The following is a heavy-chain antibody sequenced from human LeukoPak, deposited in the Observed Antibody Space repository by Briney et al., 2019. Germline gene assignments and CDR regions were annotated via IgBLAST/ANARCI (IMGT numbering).Heavy chain of an antibody. D-gene: IGHD3-10*01. Sequence: GGSLRLSCAASGFTFSSYWMHWVRQAPGKGLVWVSGINSDGSSTTYADSVKGRFTISRDNAKNTLYLQMNSLRAEDTAVYYCVKDRTGTYTLDYWGQGTLVTVSS. J-gene: IGHJ4*02. CDR3: VKDRTGTYTLDY. CDR2: INSDGSST. CDR1: GFTFSSYW. V-gene: IGHV3-74*01.